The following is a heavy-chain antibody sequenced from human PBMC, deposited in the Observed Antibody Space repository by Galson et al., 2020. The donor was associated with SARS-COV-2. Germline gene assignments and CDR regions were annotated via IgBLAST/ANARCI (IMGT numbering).Heavy chain of an antibody. V-gene: IGHV3-30-3*01. Sequence: TGGSLRLSCAASGFTFSSYAMHWVRKAPGKGLEWVAVISYDGSNKYYADSVKGRFTISRDNSKNTLYLQMNSLRAEDTAVYYCARDTGSAFDYWGQGTLVTVSS. CDR2: ISYDGSNK. CDR1: GFTFSSYA. CDR3: ARDTGSAFDY. D-gene: IGHD2-8*02. J-gene: IGHJ4*02.